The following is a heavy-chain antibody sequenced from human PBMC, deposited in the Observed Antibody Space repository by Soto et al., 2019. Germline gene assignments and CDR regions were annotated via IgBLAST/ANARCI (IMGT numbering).Heavy chain of an antibody. CDR3: AGGGYCTSTSCYLNWFDP. V-gene: IGHV3-30-3*01. D-gene: IGHD2-2*01. CDR2: ISYDGSNK. J-gene: IGHJ5*02. Sequence: QVQLVESGGGVVQPGRSLRLSCAASGFTFSSYAMHWVRQAPGKGLEWVAVISYDGSNKYYADSVKGRFTISRDNPKNTLYLQMNSLRAEDTAVYYCAGGGYCTSTSCYLNWFDPWGQATLVSVSS. CDR1: GFTFSSYA.